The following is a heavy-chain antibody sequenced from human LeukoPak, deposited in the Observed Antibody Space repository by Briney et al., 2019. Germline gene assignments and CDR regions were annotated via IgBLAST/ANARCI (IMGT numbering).Heavy chain of an antibody. CDR1: GGTFSRYA. CDR2: ILPIIGTA. Sequence: SVKVSCKASGGTFSRYAISWVRQAPGQGLEWTGGILPIIGTANYAQKFQGRVTVTADESTSTAYMELSSLRSEDTAVYYCATSRIAVAGTGLDYWGQGTLVTVSS. V-gene: IGHV1-69*01. D-gene: IGHD6-19*01. CDR3: ATSRIAVAGTGLDY. J-gene: IGHJ4*02.